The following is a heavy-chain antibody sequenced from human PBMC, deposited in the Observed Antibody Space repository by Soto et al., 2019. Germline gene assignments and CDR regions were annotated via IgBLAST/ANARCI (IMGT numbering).Heavy chain of an antibody. CDR3: ARRIGYYYDSSGYYSGAFDI. CDR1: GYSFTSYW. J-gene: IGHJ3*02. V-gene: IGHV5-51*01. D-gene: IGHD3-22*01. Sequence: VESMPISCKGSGYSFTSYWIGWVRQMTGKGLEWMGIIYPGDSDTRYSPSFQGQVTISADKSISTAYLQWSSLKASDTAMYYCARRIGYYYDSSGYYSGAFDIWGQGTMVTVSS. CDR2: IYPGDSDT.